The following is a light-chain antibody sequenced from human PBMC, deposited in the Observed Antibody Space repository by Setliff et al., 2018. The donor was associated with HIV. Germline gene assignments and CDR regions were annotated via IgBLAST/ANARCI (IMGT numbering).Light chain of an antibody. CDR2: GAS. CDR1: QSLGSNS. V-gene: IGKV3-20*01. J-gene: IGKJ4*01. CDR3: QQYDSSPLT. Sequence: EIVLTQSPGTLSLSPGQRVTLSCRASQSLGSNSLAGYRQIPGQTPRLLIYGASSRANGLQDRFSGSGSGTDFTLTIRGLDPEDVAVYYCQQYDSSPLTFGGGTKLDIK.